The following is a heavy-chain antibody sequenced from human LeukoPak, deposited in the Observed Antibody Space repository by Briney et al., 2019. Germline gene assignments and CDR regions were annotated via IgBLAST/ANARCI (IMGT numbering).Heavy chain of an antibody. CDR2: INPSGGST. CDR3: ARDYYDSSGYYYLPDY. D-gene: IGHD3-22*01. J-gene: IGHJ4*02. Sequence: ASVKVSCTASGYTFTSYYMHWVRQAPGQGLEWMGIINPSGGSTSYAQKFQGRVTMTRDTSTSTVYMELSSLRSEDTAVYYCARDYYDSSGYYYLPDYWGQGTLVTVSS. CDR1: GYTFTSYY. V-gene: IGHV1-46*01.